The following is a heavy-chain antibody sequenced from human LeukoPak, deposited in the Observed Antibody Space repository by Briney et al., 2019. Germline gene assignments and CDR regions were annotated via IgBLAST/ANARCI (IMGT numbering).Heavy chain of an antibody. CDR1: GYSFTTYW. CDR3: ARHAGSGSYYTRAIDY. Sequence: VESLIPHLQGSGYSFTTYWMGLVRATPGEGLELMWIIFPGDADTRYSPSLEGKLTISADTPISTAYLQWSSLKASDTAMYYCARHAGSGSYYTRAIDYWGQGTLVTVSS. V-gene: IGHV5-51*01. J-gene: IGHJ4*02. CDR2: IFPGDADT. D-gene: IGHD3-10*01.